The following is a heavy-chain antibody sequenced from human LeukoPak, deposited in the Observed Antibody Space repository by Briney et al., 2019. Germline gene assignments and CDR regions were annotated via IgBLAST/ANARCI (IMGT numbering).Heavy chain of an antibody. Sequence: LGGSLRLSCAASGFTFSSYWMSWVRQAPGKGLEWVANIKQDGSEKYYVDSVKGRFTISRDNAKNSLYLQMNSLRAEDTAVYYCARAFRWYPNYYYGMDVWGQGTTVTVSS. J-gene: IGHJ6*02. CDR1: GFTFSSYW. CDR3: ARAFRWYPNYYYGMDV. V-gene: IGHV3-7*01. D-gene: IGHD6-13*01. CDR2: IKQDGSEK.